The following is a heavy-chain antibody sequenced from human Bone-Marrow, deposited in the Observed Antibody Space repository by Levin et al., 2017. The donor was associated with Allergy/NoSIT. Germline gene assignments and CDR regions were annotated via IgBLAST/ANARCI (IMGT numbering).Heavy chain of an antibody. CDR3: ARDKIAAAGSPLYYYYYGMDV. D-gene: IGHD6-13*01. CDR1: GYTFTSYG. V-gene: IGHV1-18*01. Sequence: ASVKVSCKASGYTFTSYGISWVRQAPGQGLEWMGWISAYNGNTNYAQKLQGRVTMTTDTSTSTAYMELRSLRSDDTAVYYCARDKIAAAGSPLYYYYYGMDVWGQGTTVTVSS. J-gene: IGHJ6*02. CDR2: ISAYNGNT.